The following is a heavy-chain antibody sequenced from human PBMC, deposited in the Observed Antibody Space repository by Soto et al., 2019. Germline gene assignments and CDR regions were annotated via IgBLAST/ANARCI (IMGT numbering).Heavy chain of an antibody. Sequence: QVQLQQWGAGPLRPLETLSLTCGVSGGSFSGYYWAWIRQSPGKGLEWIGEINDRGSINYNPSLKSRVSISVDTSKNHYSLNLRSVTAADTAVYYCARESHDILTGPPWVWYFDLWGRGNLDTVSS. CDR2: INDRGSI. CDR3: ARESHDILTGPPWVWYFDL. J-gene: IGHJ2*01. CDR1: GGSFSGYY. V-gene: IGHV4-34*01. D-gene: IGHD3-9*01.